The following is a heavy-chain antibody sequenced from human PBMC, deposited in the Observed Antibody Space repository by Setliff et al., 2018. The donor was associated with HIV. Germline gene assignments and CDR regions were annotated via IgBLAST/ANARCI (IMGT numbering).Heavy chain of an antibody. CDR1: GASISSGNW. CDR3: ARLMPNWDYFDY. J-gene: IGHJ4*02. V-gene: IGHV4-4*02. Sequence: SETLSLTCAVSGASISSGNWWSWVRQSPGKGLEWIGEIFHTGSTNYNPSLKSRVTMSVDTSKNHFSLNVSSLTAADTALYFCARLMPNWDYFDYWGQGTQVTVSS. CDR2: IFHTGST. D-gene: IGHD2-2*01.